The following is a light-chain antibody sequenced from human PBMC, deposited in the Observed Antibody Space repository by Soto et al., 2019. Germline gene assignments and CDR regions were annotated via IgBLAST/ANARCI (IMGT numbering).Light chain of an antibody. Sequence: DIQMTQSPSTLSASVGDRVTITCRASQSISSWLAWYQQKPGKAPKLLIYMASSLESGVPSRFSGSGSGTEFTLSISSLQPDDFATYYCQHYNSYPCTFGQGTKVEIK. CDR3: QHYNSYPCT. V-gene: IGKV1-5*03. CDR1: QSISSW. CDR2: MAS. J-gene: IGKJ1*01.